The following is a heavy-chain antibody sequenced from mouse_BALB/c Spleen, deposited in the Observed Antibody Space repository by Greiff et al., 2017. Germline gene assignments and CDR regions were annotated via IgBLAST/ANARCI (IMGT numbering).Heavy chain of an antibody. V-gene: IGHV5-6-3*01. CDR2: INSNGGST. CDR3: ARDRWFAY. Sequence: EVHLVESGGGLVQPGGSLKLSCAASGFTFSSYGMSWVRQTPDKRLELVATINSNGGSTYYPDSVKGRFTISRDNAKNTLYLQMSSLKSEDTAMYYCARDRWFAYWGQGTLVTVSA. J-gene: IGHJ3*01. CDR1: GFTFSSYG.